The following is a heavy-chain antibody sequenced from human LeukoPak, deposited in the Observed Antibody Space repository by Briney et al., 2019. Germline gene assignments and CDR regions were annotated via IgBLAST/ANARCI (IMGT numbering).Heavy chain of an antibody. D-gene: IGHD3-22*01. V-gene: IGHV3-7*01. CDR1: GFTFSNYW. CDR2: IRKDGGDT. J-gene: IGHJ6*02. Sequence: GGSLRLSCAASGFTFSNYWMSWARQAPGKGLEWVGNIRKDGGDTYYVDSVKGRFTISRDNAKNSLSLQMSSLRAEDTAVYYCARDLFYFDRSGYYAMDVWGQGTTVTVSS. CDR3: ARDLFYFDRSGYYAMDV.